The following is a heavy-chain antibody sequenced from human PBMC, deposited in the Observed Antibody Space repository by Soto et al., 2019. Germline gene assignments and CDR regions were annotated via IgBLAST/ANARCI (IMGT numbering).Heavy chain of an antibody. V-gene: IGHV3-33*01. Sequence: GGSLRLSCAPSGFTFSSYGIHWVRQAPGKGLEWVAVIWYDGHNKYYADSVKGRFTISRDNSKNTLYLEMNSVRAEDTAVYYCARVNGGNGYSGESLDSWGQGTVATVSS. D-gene: IGHD3-16*01. J-gene: IGHJ4*02. CDR1: GFTFSSYG. CDR3: ARVNGGNGYSGESLDS. CDR2: IWYDGHNK.